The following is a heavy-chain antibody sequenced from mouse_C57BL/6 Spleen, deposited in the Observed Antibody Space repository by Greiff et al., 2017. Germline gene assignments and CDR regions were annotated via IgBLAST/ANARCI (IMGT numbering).Heavy chain of an antibody. V-gene: IGHV1-81*01. CDR1: GYTFTSYG. Sequence: QVQLQQSGAELARPGASVKLSCKASGYTFTSYGISWVKQRTGQGLEWIGEIYPRSGNTYYNEKFKGKGTLTADKSSSTAYMELRSLTSEDSAVYFGARRDYDYNGGYAMDYWGQGTSVTVSS. CDR2: IYPRSGNT. D-gene: IGHD2-4*01. J-gene: IGHJ4*01. CDR3: ARRDYDYNGGYAMDY.